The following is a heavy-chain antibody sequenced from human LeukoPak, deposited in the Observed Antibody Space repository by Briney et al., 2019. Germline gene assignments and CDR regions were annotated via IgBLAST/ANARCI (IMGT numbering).Heavy chain of an antibody. Sequence: SETLSLTCTVSGGSISSYYWSWIRQPPGKGLEWIGYIYYSGTTDSNPSLKSRVTISVDTSNNQFSLKVSPVTAAATAVYYWARSSGAYRSFDYWGQGTLVPVSA. CDR3: ARSSGAYRSFDY. CDR1: GGSISSYY. V-gene: IGHV4-59*01. D-gene: IGHD1-26*01. CDR2: IYYSGTT. J-gene: IGHJ4*02.